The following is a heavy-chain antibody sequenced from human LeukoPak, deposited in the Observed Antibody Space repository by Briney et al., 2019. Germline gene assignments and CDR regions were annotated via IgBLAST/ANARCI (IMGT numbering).Heavy chain of an antibody. CDR1: GFTFSGYA. Sequence: GGSLRLSCAASGFTFSGYAMHWVRQAPGKGLEWVAVISYDGSNKYYADSVKGRFTISRDNSKNTLYLQMNSLRAEDTAVYYCARSMVRGVIITVYYMDVWGKGTTVTVSS. D-gene: IGHD3-10*01. CDR3: ARSMVRGVIITVYYMDV. V-gene: IGHV3-30*04. J-gene: IGHJ6*03. CDR2: ISYDGSNK.